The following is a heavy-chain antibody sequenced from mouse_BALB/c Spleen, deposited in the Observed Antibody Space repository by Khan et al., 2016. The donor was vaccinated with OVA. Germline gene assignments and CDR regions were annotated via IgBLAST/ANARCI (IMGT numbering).Heavy chain of an antibody. D-gene: IGHD2-12*01. CDR3: ARGGQWERRGASNSDY. V-gene: IGHV1S137*01. Sequence: QVQLKQSGPELVRPGESVKISCKGSGYTFTDYAIHWVKQSHAKSLEWIGIISIYYDNTNYNQKFKDKAAMTVEKSSSTAYMELARLTSEDSAIYYGARGGQWERRGASNSDYWGQGTTLTVSS. CDR2: ISIYYDNT. CDR1: GYTFTDYA. J-gene: IGHJ2*01.